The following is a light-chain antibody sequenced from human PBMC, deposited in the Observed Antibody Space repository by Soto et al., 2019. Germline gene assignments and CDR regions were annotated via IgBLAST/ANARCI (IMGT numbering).Light chain of an antibody. V-gene: IGKV1-39*01. CDR2: AAS. CDR1: QNIDNY. J-gene: IGKJ1*01. Sequence: DIQMTQSPSSLSASVGDRVTITCRASQNIDNYLNWYQQKPGKAPKLLIHAASSFQSGVPSRFSGSGYGTDFTLTINSLQHEDFASYYCQQSYSAPWTFGQGTKVAIK. CDR3: QQSYSAPWT.